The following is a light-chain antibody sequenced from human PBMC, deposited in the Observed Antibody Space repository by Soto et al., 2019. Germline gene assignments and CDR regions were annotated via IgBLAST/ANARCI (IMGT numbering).Light chain of an antibody. J-gene: IGLJ1*01. CDR1: SSDVGSYNR. CDR2: EVS. V-gene: IGLV2-18*01. Sequence: QSVLTQPPSVSGSPGQSVTISCTGTSSDVGSYNRVSWYQQPPGTAPKLMIYEVSNRPSGVPDRFSGSKSRNTASLTISGLQAEDEADYYCSLYTSSSTSLYVFGTGTKLTVL. CDR3: SLYTSSSTSLYV.